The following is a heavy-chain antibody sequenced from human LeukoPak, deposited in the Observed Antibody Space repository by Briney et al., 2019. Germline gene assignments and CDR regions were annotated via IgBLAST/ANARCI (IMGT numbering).Heavy chain of an antibody. D-gene: IGHD3-10*01. CDR2: ISAYNGNT. Sequence: GASVKVSCKASGYTFTSYGISWVRQAPGQGLEWMGWISAYNGNTNYAQKLQGRVTMTTDTSTSTAYMELRSLRSDDTAVYYCARDRERLLWFGEFDYWGQGTLVTVSS. J-gene: IGHJ4*02. CDR1: GYTFTSYG. V-gene: IGHV1-18*01. CDR3: ARDRERLLWFGEFDY.